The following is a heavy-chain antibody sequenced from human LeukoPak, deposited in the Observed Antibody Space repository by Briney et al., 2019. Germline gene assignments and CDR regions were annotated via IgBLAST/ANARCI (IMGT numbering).Heavy chain of an antibody. J-gene: IGHJ6*02. CDR1: GGSFSGYY. Sequence: SETLSLTCAVSGGSFSGYYWYWIRQPPGKGLEWIGEINHGESTNYNPSLKSRATLSVDTSKNQFSLKLTSVTAADTAVYYCARGRTYYYDTSGYYPSIYCGIDVWGQGTTVIVSS. V-gene: IGHV4-34*01. CDR3: ARGRTYYYDTSGYYPSIYCGIDV. D-gene: IGHD3-22*01. CDR2: INHGEST.